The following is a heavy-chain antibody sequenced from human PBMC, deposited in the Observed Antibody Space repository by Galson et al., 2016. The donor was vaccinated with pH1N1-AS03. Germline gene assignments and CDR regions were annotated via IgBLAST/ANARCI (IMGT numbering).Heavy chain of an antibody. CDR1: GFTFSRFR. D-gene: IGHD3-10*01. CDR3: VRQGEEY. Sequence: SLRLSCAASGFTFSRFRMSRVRQAPGKGLEWVANIKQDGSEKYYLDSVRGRFTISRDNAKNSLYLQMNSLRAEDTAVYYCVRQGEEYWGQGTLVTVSS. J-gene: IGHJ4*02. V-gene: IGHV3-7*01. CDR2: IKQDGSEK.